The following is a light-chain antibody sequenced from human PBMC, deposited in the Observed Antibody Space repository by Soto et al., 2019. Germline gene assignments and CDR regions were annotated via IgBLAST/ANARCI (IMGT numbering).Light chain of an antibody. J-gene: IGKJ2*01. Sequence: DIVMTQSPLSLPVTPGEPASISCRSSQSLLHSNGYNYLDWYLQKPGQSPQLLIYLGSNRGSGGHGGFSGGGSGKGFALKISRVEAEDVGVYYCRQARQPPLTFGQGTKLEIK. V-gene: IGKV2-28*01. CDR1: QSLLHSNGYNY. CDR3: RQARQPPLT. CDR2: LGS.